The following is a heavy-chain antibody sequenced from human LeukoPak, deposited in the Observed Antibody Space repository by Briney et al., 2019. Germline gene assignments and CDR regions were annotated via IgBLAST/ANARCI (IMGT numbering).Heavy chain of an antibody. D-gene: IGHD3-22*01. Sequence: KAGGSLRLSCAASGFTFSSYSMNWVRQAPGKGLEWVSYISSSSSTIYYADSVKGRFTISRDNAKNSLYLQMNSLRAEDTAVYYCAKDSVGSSGYYYVIGAFDIWGQGTMVTVSS. J-gene: IGHJ3*02. V-gene: IGHV3-48*01. CDR2: ISSSSSTI. CDR3: AKDSVGSSGYYYVIGAFDI. CDR1: GFTFSSYS.